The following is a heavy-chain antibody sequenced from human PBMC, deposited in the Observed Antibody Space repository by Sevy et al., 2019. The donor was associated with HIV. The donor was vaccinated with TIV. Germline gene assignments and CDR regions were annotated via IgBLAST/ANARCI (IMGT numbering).Heavy chain of an antibody. CDR1: GFTFSDYY. CDR3: TRDDIYSHPWEFEW. CDR2: FNPNNGDS. Sequence: ASVKVSCKASGFTFSDYYMHWVRQAPGQGLEWMGWFNPNNGDSRSAQKFQGRVTLTGDMSISTAYMELTRLRSDDTAIYFCTRDDIYSHPWEFEWWGHGALVTVSS. D-gene: IGHD3-9*01. V-gene: IGHV1-2*02. J-gene: IGHJ4*01.